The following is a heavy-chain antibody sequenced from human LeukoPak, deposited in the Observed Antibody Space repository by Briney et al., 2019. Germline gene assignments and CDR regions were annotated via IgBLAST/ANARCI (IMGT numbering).Heavy chain of an antibody. CDR3: AKGYCSGGSCPSAPFYFDY. CDR1: GFTFSSYW. V-gene: IGHV3-74*01. D-gene: IGHD2-15*01. J-gene: IGHJ4*02. CDR2: INSDGSST. Sequence: GGSLRLSCAASGFTFSSYWMHWVRQAPGKGLVWVSRINSDGSSTSYADSVKGRFTISRDNAMNTLYLQMNSLRAEDTAVYYCAKGYCSGGSCPSAPFYFDYWGQGTLVTVSS.